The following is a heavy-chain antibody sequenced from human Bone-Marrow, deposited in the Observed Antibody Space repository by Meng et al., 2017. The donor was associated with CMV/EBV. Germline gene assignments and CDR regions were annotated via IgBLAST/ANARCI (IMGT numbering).Heavy chain of an antibody. J-gene: IGHJ4*02. CDR2: IYYSGST. D-gene: IGHD3-10*01. CDR3: AREGYKITMVRGALSAGDDY. V-gene: IGHV4-39*07. Sequence: GSLRLSCTVSGGSISSSSYYWGWIRQPPGKGLEWIGSIYYSGSTYYNPSLKSRVTISVDTSKNQFSLKLSSVTAADTAVYYCAREGYKITMVRGALSAGDDYWGQGTLVTVS. CDR1: GGSISSSSYY.